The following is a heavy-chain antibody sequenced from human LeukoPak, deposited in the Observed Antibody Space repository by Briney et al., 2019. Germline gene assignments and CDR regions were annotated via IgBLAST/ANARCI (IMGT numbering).Heavy chain of an antibody. V-gene: IGHV3-30*02. CDR1: GFTFSNYG. CDR3: AKDVVGATDY. Sequence: GGSLRLSCTASGFTFSNYGMHWVRQAPGKGLEWAAFIWYDGSSQYADSVKGRFTISRDNSKSTLYLQMNSLRAEDTAVYYCAKDVVGATDYWGQGTLVTVSS. J-gene: IGHJ4*02. D-gene: IGHD1-26*01. CDR2: IWYDGSSQ.